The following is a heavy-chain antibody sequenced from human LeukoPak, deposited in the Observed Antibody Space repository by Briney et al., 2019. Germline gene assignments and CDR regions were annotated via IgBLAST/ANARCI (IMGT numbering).Heavy chain of an antibody. V-gene: IGHV3-66*02. CDR2: IYSGGST. Sequence: GGSLRLSCAASGFTFSSNYMSWVRQAPGKGLEGGSVIYSGGSTYYADSVKGRFTISRDNSKNTLYLQMNSLRAEDTAVYYCARGSSIVGATGSRHDWFDPWGQGTLVTVSS. CDR1: GFTFSSNY. J-gene: IGHJ5*02. CDR3: ARGSSIVGATGSRHDWFDP. D-gene: IGHD1-26*01.